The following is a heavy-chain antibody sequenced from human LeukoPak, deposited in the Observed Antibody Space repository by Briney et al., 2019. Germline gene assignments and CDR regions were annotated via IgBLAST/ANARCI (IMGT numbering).Heavy chain of an antibody. CDR3: ARLGFWSHPDYDSYYLDV. CDR1: GYSFNNYW. Sequence: GESLKISCQASGYSFNNYWIAWVRQTPGKGLEWMGTIYPGDSDTKYSPSFQGQVTISADKSISTAHLQWSSLKASDTAMYFCARLGFWSHPDYDSYYLDVWGTGTTVTVSS. V-gene: IGHV5-51*01. D-gene: IGHD3-3*01. CDR2: IYPGDSDT. J-gene: IGHJ6*03.